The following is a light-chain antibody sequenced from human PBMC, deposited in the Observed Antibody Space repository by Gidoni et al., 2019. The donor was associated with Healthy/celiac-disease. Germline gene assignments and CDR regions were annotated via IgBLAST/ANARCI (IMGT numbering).Light chain of an antibody. J-gene: IGLJ3*02. CDR2: SNN. V-gene: IGLV1-44*01. CDR1: SSNIGSNI. Sequence: QSVLTQPPSASGTPGQRVTISCSGRSSNIGSNIVNWYQQLPGTAPKLLMYSNNQRPSGVPDRFSCSKSGTSASLAIGGLQSEDEADYYCAAWDDSLNNWVFGGGTKLTVL. CDR3: AAWDDSLNNWV.